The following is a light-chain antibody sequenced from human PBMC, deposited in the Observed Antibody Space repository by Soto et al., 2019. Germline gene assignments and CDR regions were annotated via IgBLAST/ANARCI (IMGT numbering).Light chain of an antibody. CDR1: KNDIGVYDF. CDR2: EVV. CDR3: KSYAGSNTYV. Sequence: SVLTQPPSASGSPGQSGTISCTGTKNDIGVYDFVSWYQHHPGKAPRLIIYEVVQRPSGVPDRFSGFKSGNTASPTVSGLQAADEADYFCKSYAGSNTYVFGSGTKVTVL. J-gene: IGLJ1*01. V-gene: IGLV2-8*01.